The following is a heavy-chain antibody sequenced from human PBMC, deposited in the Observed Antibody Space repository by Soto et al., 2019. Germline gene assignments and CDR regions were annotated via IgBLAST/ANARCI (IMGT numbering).Heavy chain of an antibody. CDR1: CGSFSGYY. V-gene: IGHV4-34*01. J-gene: IGHJ4*02. CDR2: INHSGST. Sequence: QVQLQQWGAGLLKPSETLSLTCAVYCGSFSGYYWSWIRQPPGKGLEWIGEINHSGSTNYNPSLKSRVTMSVDTSNNHVSPMLSSVTAADPPVYYCAGTSSFDCWGQGTPVTVSS. CDR3: AGTSSFDC. D-gene: IGHD6-6*01.